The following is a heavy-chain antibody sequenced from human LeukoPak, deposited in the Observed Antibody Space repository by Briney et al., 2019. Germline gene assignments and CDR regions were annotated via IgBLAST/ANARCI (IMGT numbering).Heavy chain of an antibody. CDR1: GFSVSSNY. CDR3: ARSGSGRYYGWFDP. CDR2: IYSGGST. V-gene: IGHV3-66*01. Sequence: GGSLRLFCVASGFSVSSNYVNWVRQAPGKGLEWVSVIYSGGSTYYADSVKGRFTISRDNSKNTLFLQMSGLRAEGTAVYYCARSGSGRYYGWFDPWGQGTLVTVSS. D-gene: IGHD3-10*01. J-gene: IGHJ5*02.